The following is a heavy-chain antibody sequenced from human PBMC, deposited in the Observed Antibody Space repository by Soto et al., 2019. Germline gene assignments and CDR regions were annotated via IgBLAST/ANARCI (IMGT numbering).Heavy chain of an antibody. CDR2: IYWDDDK. CDR3: AHRRGTVAGTFGPNWFDP. Sequence: SGPTLVNPTQTLTLTCTFSGFSLSTSGVGVGWIRQPPGKALEWLALIYWDDDKRYSPSLKSRLTITKDTSKNQVVLTMTNMDPVDTATYYRAHRRGTVAGTFGPNWFDPWGQGTLVTVSS. CDR1: GFSLSTSGVG. D-gene: IGHD6-19*01. J-gene: IGHJ5*02. V-gene: IGHV2-5*02.